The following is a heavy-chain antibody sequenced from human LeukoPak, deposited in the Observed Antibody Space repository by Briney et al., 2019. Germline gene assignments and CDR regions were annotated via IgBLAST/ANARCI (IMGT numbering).Heavy chain of an antibody. J-gene: IGHJ4*02. Sequence: GGSLRLSCAASGFTFSSYSMNWVRQAPGKGLEWVSSISSSSSYIHYADSVKGRFTISRDNAKNSLYLQMNSLRAEDTAVYYCARGYFREDYFDYWGQGTLVTVSS. D-gene: IGHD3-9*01. CDR1: GFTFSSYS. CDR3: ARGYFREDYFDY. CDR2: ISSSSSYI. V-gene: IGHV3-21*01.